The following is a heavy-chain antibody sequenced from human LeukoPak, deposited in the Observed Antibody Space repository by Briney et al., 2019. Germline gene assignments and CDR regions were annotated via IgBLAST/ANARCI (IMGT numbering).Heavy chain of an antibody. Sequence: GESLKISCKGSGYSFTSYWIGWVRQMPGKGLEWMGIIYPGDSDTRYSPSFQGQVTISADKSISTAYLQWSSLKASDTAMYYCATHERTVDTAMGSYYYYMDVWGKGTTVTVSS. J-gene: IGHJ6*03. V-gene: IGHV5-51*01. D-gene: IGHD5-18*01. CDR3: ATHERTVDTAMGSYYYYMDV. CDR1: GYSFTSYW. CDR2: IYPGDSDT.